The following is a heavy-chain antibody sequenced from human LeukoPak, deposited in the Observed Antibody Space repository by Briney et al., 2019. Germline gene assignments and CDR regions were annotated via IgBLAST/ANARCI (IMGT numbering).Heavy chain of an antibody. V-gene: IGHV4-59*12. CDR1: GGSISSYY. D-gene: IGHD3-3*01. CDR3: ARGDYDFWSGYYTLSYYYGMDV. J-gene: IGHJ6*02. CDR2: IYYSGST. Sequence: PSETLSLTCTVSGGSISSYYWSWIRQLPGKGLEWIGYIYYSGSTNYNPSLKSRVTISVDTSKNQFSLKLSSVTAADTAVYYCARGDYDFWSGYYTLSYYYGMDVWGQGTTVTVSS.